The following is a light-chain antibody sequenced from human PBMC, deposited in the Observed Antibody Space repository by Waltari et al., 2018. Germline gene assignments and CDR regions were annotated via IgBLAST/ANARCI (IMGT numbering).Light chain of an antibody. Sequence: EIVMTQSPATLYVSPGESATLSCRASQSVRNNLVWYQQKPGQAPRLLIYGASTRVTGIPARFSGSGSGTEFTLTISSLQSEDFAVYYCQQYNNWPPWTFGQGTKVEIK. CDR3: QQYNNWPPWT. CDR1: QSVRNN. J-gene: IGKJ1*01. V-gene: IGKV3-15*01. CDR2: GAS.